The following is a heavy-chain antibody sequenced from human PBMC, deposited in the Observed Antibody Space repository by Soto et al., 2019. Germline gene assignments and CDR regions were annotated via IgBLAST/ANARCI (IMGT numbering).Heavy chain of an antibody. D-gene: IGHD4-17*01. CDR1: GYTFHMFG. CDR2: ISGYDGNT. V-gene: IGHV1-18*01. CDR3: ARTRLGYQNDALGDYGASMEDY. J-gene: IGHJ4*02. Sequence: QGQLVQSGAEVKKPGASVKVSCKASGYTFHMFGDTWVRQAPGQGLEWVGWISGYDGNTAYGQNFQGRVSLSTDTTSRTAYMELRRPTADDTAVYFCARTRLGYQNDALGDYGASMEDYWGQGTLLSVSS.